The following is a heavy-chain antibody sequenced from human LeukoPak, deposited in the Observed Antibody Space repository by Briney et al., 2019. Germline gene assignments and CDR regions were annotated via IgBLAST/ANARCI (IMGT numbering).Heavy chain of an antibody. D-gene: IGHD3-9*01. V-gene: IGHV3-23*01. CDR1: GFTFSSYA. Sequence: GESLRLSCAVSGFTFSSYAMSWVRQAPGKGLESVSAISGSGGSTYYADSVKGRFTISRDNSKNTLYLQMNSLRAEDTAVYYCAKEGPLRYFDWLPNHYYMDVWGKGTKVTVSS. CDR2: ISGSGGST. CDR3: AKEGPLRYFDWLPNHYYMDV. J-gene: IGHJ6*03.